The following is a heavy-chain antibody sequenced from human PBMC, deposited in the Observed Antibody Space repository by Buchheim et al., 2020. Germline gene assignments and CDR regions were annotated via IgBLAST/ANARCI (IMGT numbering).Heavy chain of an antibody. CDR2: ISSSSSTI. J-gene: IGHJ6*03. V-gene: IGHV3-48*02. D-gene: IGHD2-21*01. CDR3: ARDPDVIRGVTKMYYYYYYMDV. Sequence: EVQLVESGGGLVQPGGSLRLSCAASGFTFSSYSMNWVRQAPGKGLEWVSYISSSSSTIYYSDSVKGRFTTSRDNAKNSFYLQMNSLRDEDTAVYYCARDPDVIRGVTKMYYYYYYMDVWGKGTT. CDR1: GFTFSSYS.